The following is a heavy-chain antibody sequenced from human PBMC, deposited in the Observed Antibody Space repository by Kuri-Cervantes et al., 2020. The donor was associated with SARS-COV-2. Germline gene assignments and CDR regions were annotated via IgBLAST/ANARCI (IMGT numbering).Heavy chain of an antibody. CDR2: IYYSGST. D-gene: IGHD6-13*01. J-gene: IGHJ6*02. V-gene: IGHV4-38-2*02. CDR3: ARVRAAADFGMDV. CDR1: GYSISSGYY. Sequence: GSLRLSCTVSGYSISSGYYWGWIRQPPGKGLEWIGYIYYSGSTNYNPSLKSRVTISVDTSKNQFSLKLTSVTAADTAVYFCARVRAAADFGMDVWAQGTTVTVSS.